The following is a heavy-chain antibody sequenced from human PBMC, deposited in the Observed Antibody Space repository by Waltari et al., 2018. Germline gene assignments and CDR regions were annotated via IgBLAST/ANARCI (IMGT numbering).Heavy chain of an antibody. D-gene: IGHD3-22*01. Sequence: QVQLQESGPGLVKPSGTLSLTCAVSGDSISRSNWWSWVRQPPGKGLEWIGEIYHSGSTNYNPSLKSRVTISVDKSKNQFSLKLSSVTAAATAVYYCARVHYYDSSGYFDYWGQGTLVTVSS. CDR1: GDSISRSNW. V-gene: IGHV4-4*02. CDR3: ARVHYYDSSGYFDY. J-gene: IGHJ4*02. CDR2: IYHSGST.